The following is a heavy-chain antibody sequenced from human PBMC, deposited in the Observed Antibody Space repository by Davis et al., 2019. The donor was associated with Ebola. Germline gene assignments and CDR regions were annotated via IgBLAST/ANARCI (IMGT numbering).Heavy chain of an antibody. CDR3: TTDPVPAAI. CDR1: GFTFGDYA. CDR2: IRSKAYGGIT. Sequence: GESLKISCTASGFTFGDYAMSWFRQAPGKGLEWVGFIRSKAYGGITEYAASVKGRFTISRDDSKSIAYLQMNSLKTEDTAVYYCTTDPVPAAIWGQGTLVTVSS. J-gene: IGHJ4*02. D-gene: IGHD2-2*01. V-gene: IGHV3-49*03.